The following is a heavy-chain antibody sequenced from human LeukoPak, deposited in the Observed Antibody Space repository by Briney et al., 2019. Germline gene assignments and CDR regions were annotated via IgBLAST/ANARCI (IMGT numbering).Heavy chain of an antibody. CDR2: ISSTGSTI. D-gene: IGHD1-1*01. CDR3: ARDQDWNDRGGLDY. CDR1: GFTFSSYE. Sequence: GGSLRLSCAASGFTFSSYEMNWVRQAPGKGLEWVSYISSTGSTIYYADSMKGRFTISRDNSKNSLYLQMNSLRAEDTAVYYCARDQDWNDRGGLDYWGQGTLVIVSS. V-gene: IGHV3-48*03. J-gene: IGHJ4*02.